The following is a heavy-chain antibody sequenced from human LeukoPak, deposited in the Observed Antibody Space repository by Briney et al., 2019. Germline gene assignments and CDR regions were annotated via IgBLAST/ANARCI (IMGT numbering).Heavy chain of an antibody. D-gene: IGHD6-13*01. V-gene: IGHV3-43D*03. J-gene: IGHJ4*02. CDR2: ISWDGGST. Sequence: PGGSLRLSCAASGFTFDDYAMHWVRQAPGKGLEWVSLISWDGGSTHYADSVKGRFTISRDNNKNSLYLQMNSLRAEDTALYHCAKDRVAAAGIRYYFDYWGQGTLVTVSS. CDR1: GFTFDDYA. CDR3: AKDRVAAAGIRYYFDY.